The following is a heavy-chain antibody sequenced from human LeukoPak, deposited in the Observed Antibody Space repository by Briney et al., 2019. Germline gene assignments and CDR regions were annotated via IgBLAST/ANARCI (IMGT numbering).Heavy chain of an antibody. CDR2: ITATGDTA. CDR1: GFTFTKCA. D-gene: IGHD6-19*01. CDR3: AGDRNSDWYSPLDY. J-gene: IGHJ4*02. Sequence: PGGSLRLSCVASGFTFTKCAMSWIRQAPGKGLEWVAIITATGDTAYYADSVKGWFTISRDNSRNTVYMQMDSPRAEDTAIYYCAGDRNSDWYSPLDYWGQGSQVTVSP. V-gene: IGHV3-23*01.